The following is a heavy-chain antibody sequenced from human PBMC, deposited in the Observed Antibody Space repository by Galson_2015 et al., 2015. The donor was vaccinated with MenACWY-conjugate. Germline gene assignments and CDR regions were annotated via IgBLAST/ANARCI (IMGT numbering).Heavy chain of an antibody. Sequence: ETLSLPCNVSAGPISSCTYYWGWIRRSPGKGLEWIGTIYDSGSTYYNPSLKSRVTISVDTSKNQFSLKLRSVPAADTAAYYCARQGPSGRAFDIWGQGSLVIVSS. CDR2: IYDSGST. J-gene: IGHJ3*02. D-gene: IGHD3-10*01. CDR3: ARQGPSGRAFDI. V-gene: IGHV4-39*01. CDR1: AGPISSCTYY.